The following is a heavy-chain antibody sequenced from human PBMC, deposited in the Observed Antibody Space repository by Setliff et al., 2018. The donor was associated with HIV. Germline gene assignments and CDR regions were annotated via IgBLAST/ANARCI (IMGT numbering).Heavy chain of an antibody. Sequence: PGGSLRLSCVASGFPFSGYGMHWVRQAPGKGLEWVAVIWFDGSDKYYADSVRGRFTISRDNAETTLYLQMNSLRAEDTAVYYCARGGSYNWNYLGYWGQGALVTVSS. CDR3: ARGGSYNWNYLGY. CDR2: IWFDGSDK. CDR1: GFPFSGYG. D-gene: IGHD1-20*01. J-gene: IGHJ4*02. V-gene: IGHV3-33*01.